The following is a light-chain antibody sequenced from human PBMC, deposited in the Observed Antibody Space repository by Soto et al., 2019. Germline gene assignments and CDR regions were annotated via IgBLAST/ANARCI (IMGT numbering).Light chain of an antibody. CDR2: EGT. J-gene: IGLJ1*01. CDR1: SSDVGTYYF. CDR3: NSYTSNNTYV. V-gene: IGLV2-14*02. Sequence: QSVLTQPASVSGSLGQSITISCTGSSSDVGTYYFVSWYQQHPGKVPKLMIYEGTKRPSGVSDRFSGSKSGNTASMTISGLQAEDEANYYCNSYTSNNTYVFGTGTKVTVL.